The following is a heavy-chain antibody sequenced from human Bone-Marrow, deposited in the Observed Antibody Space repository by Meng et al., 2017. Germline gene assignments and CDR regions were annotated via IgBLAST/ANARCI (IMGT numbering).Heavy chain of an antibody. V-gene: IGHV3-33*01. Sequence: GESLKISCAASGFTFSSYGMHWVRQAPGKGLEWVAVIWYDGSNKYYADSVKGRFTISRDNSKNTLYLQMNSLRAEDTAVYYCARDGYSSGWYNRLGMLFDIWGQGTMVTGSS. CDR2: IWYDGSNK. D-gene: IGHD6-19*01. CDR3: ARDGYSSGWYNRLGMLFDI. J-gene: IGHJ3*02. CDR1: GFTFSSYG.